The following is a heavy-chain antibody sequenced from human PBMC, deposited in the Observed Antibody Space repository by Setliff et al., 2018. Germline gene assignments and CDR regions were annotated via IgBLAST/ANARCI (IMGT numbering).Heavy chain of an antibody. CDR2: ISWKTGTI. CDR3: AKDTYYYDSSGYYVFDY. D-gene: IGHD3-22*01. Sequence: GGSLRLSCAASGFTFDDYAMHWVRQVPGKGLEWVSGISWKTGTIGYADSVKGRFTISRDNAKNSLFLQVNNLGAEDTAVYYCAKDTYYYDSSGYYVFDYWGQGTLVTVSS. CDR1: GFTFDDYA. V-gene: IGHV3-9*01. J-gene: IGHJ4*02.